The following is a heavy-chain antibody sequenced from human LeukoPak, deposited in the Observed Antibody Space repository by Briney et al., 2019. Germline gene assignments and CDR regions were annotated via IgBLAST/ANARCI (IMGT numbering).Heavy chain of an antibody. D-gene: IGHD4-17*01. J-gene: IGHJ3*01. CDR3: ARFEDGALPSL. Sequence: PSQTLSLTCAVSGGSISSGGYSWSWIRQPPGKGLEWIGYIYHSGSTYYNPSLKSRVTISVDRSKNQFSLKLSSVTAAHTAAYYCARFEDGALPSLWGQGTMVTVSS. V-gene: IGHV4-30-2*01. CDR2: IYHSGST. CDR1: GGSISSGGYS.